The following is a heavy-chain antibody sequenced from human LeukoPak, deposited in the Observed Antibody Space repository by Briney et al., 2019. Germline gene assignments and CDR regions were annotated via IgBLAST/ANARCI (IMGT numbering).Heavy chain of an antibody. CDR3: ARTRGYPVYYFDY. CDR1: GGSISSGDYY. Sequence: PSQTLSLTCTVSGGSISSGDYYWSWIRQPPGTGLEWIGYIYYSGSTYYNPSLKSRVTISVHTSKNQFSLKLGSVTAADTAVYYCARTRGYPVYYFDYWGQGALVTVSS. CDR2: IYYSGST. J-gene: IGHJ4*02. V-gene: IGHV4-30-4*01. D-gene: IGHD5-18*01.